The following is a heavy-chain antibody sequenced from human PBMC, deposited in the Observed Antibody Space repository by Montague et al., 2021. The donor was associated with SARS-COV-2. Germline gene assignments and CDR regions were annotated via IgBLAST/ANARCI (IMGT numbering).Heavy chain of an antibody. CDR1: GGSFSSGDSY. D-gene: IGHD6-13*01. V-gene: IGHV4-39*01. Sequence: SETLSLTCSVSGGSFSSGDSYWGWLRQAPGKGLEWIGDLHYAGSAYYNPSLRSRVTISADTSKDQFSLKLNPVTAADTAVYYCVATYNGNWYYFDHWGQGTLVTVSS. CDR3: VATYNGNWYYFDH. J-gene: IGHJ4*02. CDR2: LHYAGSA.